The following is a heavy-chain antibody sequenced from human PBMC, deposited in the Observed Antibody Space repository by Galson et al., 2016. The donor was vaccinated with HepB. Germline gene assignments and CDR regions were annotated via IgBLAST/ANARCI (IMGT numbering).Heavy chain of an antibody. CDR1: GYTFASYG. CDR2: ISAYNGNT. V-gene: IGHV1-18*01. J-gene: IGHJ4*02. D-gene: IGHD6-19*01. CDR3: ARDWLVAVFDY. Sequence: SVKVSCKASGYTFASYGISWVRQAPGQGLEWMGRISAYNGNTNYAQKLQGRVTMTTDTSTSTAYMELRSLRSDDTAVYYCARDWLVAVFDYWGQGTLVTVSS.